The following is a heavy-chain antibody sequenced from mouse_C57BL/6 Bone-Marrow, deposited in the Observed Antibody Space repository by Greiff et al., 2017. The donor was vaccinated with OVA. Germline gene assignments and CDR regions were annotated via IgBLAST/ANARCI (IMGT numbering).Heavy chain of an antibody. V-gene: IGHV2-5*01. CDR1: GFSLTSYG. J-gene: IGHJ4*01. CDR2: IWRGGST. CDR3: AKNWDGYYVRGYAMDY. Sequence: QVQLKQSGPGLVQPSQSLSITCTVSGFSLTSYGVHWVRQSPGKGLEWLGVIWRGGSTDYNAAFMSRLSITKDNSKSQVFFKMNSLQADDTAIYYCAKNWDGYYVRGYAMDYWGQGTSVTVSS. D-gene: IGHD2-3*01.